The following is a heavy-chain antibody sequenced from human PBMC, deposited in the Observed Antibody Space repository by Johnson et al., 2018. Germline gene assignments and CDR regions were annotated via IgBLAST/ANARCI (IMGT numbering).Heavy chain of an antibody. J-gene: IGHJ3*02. CDR1: GGSISSNY. V-gene: IGHV4-59*12. CDR3: ARASRGWDI. D-gene: IGHD3-22*01. CDR2: IYDSVAT. Sequence: QVQLQESGPGLVKPSETLSLTCIVSGGSISSNYWSWIRQPPGEGLEWIGYIYDSVATNYNPSLKSRVTISGDTSKNQFSLKLSSVTAADTAVYYCARASRGWDIWGQGTVVTVSS.